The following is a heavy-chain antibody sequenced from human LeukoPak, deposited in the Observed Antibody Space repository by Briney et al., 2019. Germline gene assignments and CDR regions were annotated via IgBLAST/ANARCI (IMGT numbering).Heavy chain of an antibody. Sequence: EASVTVSCKASGGTFSSYAISWVRQAPGQGLEWMGGIIPIFGTANYAQKFQGRVTITADESTSTAYMELSSLRSEDTAVYYCARVALGRRWLQTSYYYGMDVWGQGTTVTVSS. CDR2: IIPIFGTA. CDR1: GGTFSSYA. V-gene: IGHV1-69*13. J-gene: IGHJ6*02. D-gene: IGHD5-24*01. CDR3: ARVALGRRWLQTSYYYGMDV.